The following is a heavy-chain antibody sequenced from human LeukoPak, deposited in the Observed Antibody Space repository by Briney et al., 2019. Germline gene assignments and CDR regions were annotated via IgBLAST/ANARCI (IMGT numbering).Heavy chain of an antibody. J-gene: IGHJ4*02. D-gene: IGHD3-10*01. Sequence: PGGSLRLSCAAPGFTFSSYSMNWVRQAPGKGLEWVSSISSSSSYIYYADSVKGRFTISRDNAKNSLYLQMNSLRAEDTAVYYCASFGELLEDYWGQGTLVTVSS. CDR1: GFTFSSYS. CDR2: ISSSSSYI. CDR3: ASFGELLEDY. V-gene: IGHV3-21*01.